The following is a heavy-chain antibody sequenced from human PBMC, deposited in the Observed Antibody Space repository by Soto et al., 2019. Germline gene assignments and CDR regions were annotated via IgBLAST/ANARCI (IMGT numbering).Heavy chain of an antibody. Sequence: QLQLQESGPGLVKPSETLSLTCAVSGGSISSSSYYWGWIRQPPGKGLEWIGSIYYSGSTYYTPTLRSRAAISVDRSKKQFSLKLNSVTAADTAVYYCARRTVNIRTFYSGLKTHCFDYWGQGTLVTVSS. V-gene: IGHV4-39*01. J-gene: IGHJ4*02. CDR3: ARRTVNIRTFYSGLKTHCFDY. CDR1: GGSISSSSYY. CDR2: IYYSGST. D-gene: IGHD6-19*01.